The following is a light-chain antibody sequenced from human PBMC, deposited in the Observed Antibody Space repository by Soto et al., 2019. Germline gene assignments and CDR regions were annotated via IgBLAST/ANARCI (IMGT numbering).Light chain of an antibody. CDR3: QQYNNWPPYT. J-gene: IGKJ2*01. V-gene: IGKV3-15*01. Sequence: EVVMTQSPATLSVSPGERATLSCRASQSVDSNLAWYQQKPGQAPRLLIHGASTRATGIPARFSGSWSGTEFTLTISSLQSEDFAVYYCQQYNNWPPYTFGQGTKLEIK. CDR1: QSVDSN. CDR2: GAS.